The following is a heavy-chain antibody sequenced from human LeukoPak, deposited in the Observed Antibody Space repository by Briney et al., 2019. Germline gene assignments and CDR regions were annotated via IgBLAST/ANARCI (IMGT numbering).Heavy chain of an antibody. CDR1: GYTFTGYY. Sequence: GASVKVSCKASGYTFTGYYMHWVRQAPGQGLEWMGWINPNSGGTNYAQKFQGRVTMTRDTSISTAYMELSRLRSDDTAVYYCARGGPPTGTGPPKSLYFDYWGQGTLVTVSS. J-gene: IGHJ4*02. V-gene: IGHV1-2*02. CDR3: ARGGPPTGTGPPKSLYFDY. D-gene: IGHD3-9*01. CDR2: INPNSGGT.